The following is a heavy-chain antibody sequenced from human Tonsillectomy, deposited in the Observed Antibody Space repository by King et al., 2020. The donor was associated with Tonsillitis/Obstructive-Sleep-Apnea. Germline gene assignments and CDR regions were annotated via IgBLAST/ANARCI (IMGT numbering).Heavy chain of an antibody. CDR2: ISSSGSTI. Sequence: VQLVESGGGLVQPGGSLRLSCAVSGFTFSSYEMNWVRQATGKGLEWVSYISSSGSTIYYAASVKGRFTISRDNAKNSLYLQMNSLRDEDTAVYYCARDGYYVSATFDYWGQGNLVTVAS. J-gene: IGHJ4*02. D-gene: IGHD3-10*01. CDR3: ARDGYYVSATFDY. V-gene: IGHV3-48*03. CDR1: GFTFSSYE.